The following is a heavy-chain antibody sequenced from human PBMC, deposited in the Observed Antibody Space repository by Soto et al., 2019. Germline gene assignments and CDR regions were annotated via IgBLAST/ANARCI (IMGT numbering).Heavy chain of an antibody. D-gene: IGHD6-19*01. CDR3: GRDRRGWRAVAGYYYYGMDV. CDR2: IIPIFGTA. V-gene: IGHV1-69*01. CDR1: GGTFSSYA. J-gene: IGHJ6*02. Sequence: QVQLVQSGAEVKKPGSSVKVSCKASGGTFSSYAISWVRQAPGQGLEWMGGIIPIFGTANYAQKFQGRVTITADESTSTAYMELSSLRSEDPAVYYWGRDRRGWRAVAGYYYYGMDVWGQGTTVTVSS.